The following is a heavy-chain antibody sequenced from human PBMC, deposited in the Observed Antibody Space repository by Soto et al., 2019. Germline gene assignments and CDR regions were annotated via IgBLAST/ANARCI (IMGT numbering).Heavy chain of an antibody. CDR3: ATENWNDIPY. J-gene: IGHJ4*02. D-gene: IGHD1-1*01. Sequence: GGSLRLSCAASGFTFSDYYMNWIRQAPGKGLEWVSYISHTSGDTNYADSVKGRFTISRDNAKNSLCLQMNTLRAEDTAVYYCATENWNDIPYWGQGTPVTVSS. V-gene: IGHV3-11*06. CDR1: GFTFSDYY. CDR2: ISHTSGDT.